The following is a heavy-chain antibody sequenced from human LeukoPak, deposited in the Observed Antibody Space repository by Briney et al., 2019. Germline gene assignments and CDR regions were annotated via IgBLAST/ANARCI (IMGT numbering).Heavy chain of an antibody. CDR3: ARDLNGDYYFDY. CDR1: GFTFSSYA. CDR2: ISYDGSSK. J-gene: IGHJ4*02. V-gene: IGHV3-30-3*01. D-gene: IGHD5-24*01. Sequence: GGSLRLSCAASGFTFSSYAMHWVRQAPGKGLEWVAVISYDGSSKYYADSVKGRFTISRDNSKNTLYLQMNSLRAEDTAVYYCARDLNGDYYFDYWGQGTLVTVSS.